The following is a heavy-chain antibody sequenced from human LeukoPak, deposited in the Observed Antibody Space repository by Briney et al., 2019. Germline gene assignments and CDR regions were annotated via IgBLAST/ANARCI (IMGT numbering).Heavy chain of an antibody. J-gene: IGHJ3*02. CDR1: GGTFSSYT. CDR3: ARATYYYDSTHPNDAFDI. D-gene: IGHD3-22*01. Sequence: GASVKVSCKASGGTFSSYTISWVRQAPGQGLEWMGRIIPIFSTANYAQKFQGRVTITTDESTSTAYMELSSLRSEDTAVYYCARATYYYDSTHPNDAFDIWGQGTMVTVSS. V-gene: IGHV1-69*05. CDR2: IIPIFSTA.